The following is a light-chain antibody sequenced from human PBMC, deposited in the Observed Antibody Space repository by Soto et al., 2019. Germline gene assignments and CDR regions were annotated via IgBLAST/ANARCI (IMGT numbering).Light chain of an antibody. CDR1: QSVDSST. CDR3: QHFDDSLT. V-gene: IGKV3-20*01. CDR2: GAS. Sequence: EVVLTQSPGTRSLSPGERATLSCRASQSVDSSTLAWYQQKPGQAPRLLISGASKRATGTPDRFSGSGSGTDFTLTISRLEPEDFAVYYCQHFDDSLTFGGGTKVEIK. J-gene: IGKJ4*01.